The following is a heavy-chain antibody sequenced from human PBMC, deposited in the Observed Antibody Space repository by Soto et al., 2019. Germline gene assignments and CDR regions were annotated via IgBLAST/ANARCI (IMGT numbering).Heavy chain of an antibody. V-gene: IGHV4-34*01. CDR2: INHSGST. CDR3: ARLSPYSSRTKYYYYYYYMDV. J-gene: IGHJ6*03. D-gene: IGHD6-13*01. Sequence: PSETLSLTCAVYGGSFSGYYWSWIRQPPGKGLEWIGEINHSGSTNYNPSLKSRVTISVDTSKNQFSLKLSSVTAADTAVYYCARLSPYSSRTKYYYYYYYMDVWGKGTTVTVSS. CDR1: GGSFSGYY.